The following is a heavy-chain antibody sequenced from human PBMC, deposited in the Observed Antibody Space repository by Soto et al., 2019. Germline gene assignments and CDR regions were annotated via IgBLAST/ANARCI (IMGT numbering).Heavy chain of an antibody. D-gene: IGHD6-13*01. Sequence: PGGSLRLSCAASGFTFSSYGMHWVRQAPGKGLEWVAVIWYDGSNKYYADSVKGRFTISRDNSKNTLYLQMNSLRAEDTAVYYCAREGGIAAAGTVDYYYYGMDVWGQGTTVTVSS. V-gene: IGHV3-33*01. CDR3: AREGGIAAAGTVDYYYYGMDV. CDR2: IWYDGSNK. CDR1: GFTFSSYG. J-gene: IGHJ6*02.